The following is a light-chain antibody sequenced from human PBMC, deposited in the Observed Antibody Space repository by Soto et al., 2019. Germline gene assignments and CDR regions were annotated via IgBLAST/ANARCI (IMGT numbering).Light chain of an antibody. CDR2: DAS. Sequence: EIVLTQSPATLSLSPGERATLSCGASQSISSYLACYQQKPGLAPRLLIYDASSRATGIPDRFSGSGSGTDFTLTISRLEPEDFAVYYCQQYGGSLTFGPGTQVDIK. CDR1: QSISSY. V-gene: IGKV3D-20*01. CDR3: QQYGGSLT. J-gene: IGKJ3*01.